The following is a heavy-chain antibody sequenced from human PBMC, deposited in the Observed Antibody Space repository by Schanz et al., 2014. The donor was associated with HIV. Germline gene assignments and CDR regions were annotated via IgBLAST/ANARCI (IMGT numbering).Heavy chain of an antibody. J-gene: IGHJ4*02. CDR1: GFFLDDYA. D-gene: IGHD3-9*01. Sequence: EVQLVESGGGLVQPGRSLRLSCATSGFFLDDYAMHWVRQAPGEGLEWVSGISWNSGSIGYAESVKGRFTISRDNAKKSLYLQMNSLRGEDTALYYCAKDAARIYYDILTGPFDSWGQGTLVTVSS. CDR2: ISWNSGSI. CDR3: AKDAARIYYDILTGPFDS. V-gene: IGHV3-9*01.